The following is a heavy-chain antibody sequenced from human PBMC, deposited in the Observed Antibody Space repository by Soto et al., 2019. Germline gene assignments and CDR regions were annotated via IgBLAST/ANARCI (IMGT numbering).Heavy chain of an antibody. CDR2: ISPSGGNT. CDR3: AKGFVGVCYHCSYHFDS. D-gene: IGHD2-8*01. CDR1: GFTFSSCV. V-gene: IGHV3-23*01. J-gene: IGHJ4*02. Sequence: GGSLRLSCAASGFTFSSCVMNWVRLAPGKGLEWVSGISPSGGNTYYADSVKGRFTISRDNSKNTLYLQMNSLRAEDTAVYYCAKGFVGVCYHCSYHFDSWGQGALVTVSS.